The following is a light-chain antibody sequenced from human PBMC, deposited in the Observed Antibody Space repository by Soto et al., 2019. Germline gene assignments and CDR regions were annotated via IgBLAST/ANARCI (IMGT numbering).Light chain of an antibody. CDR2: WAS. CDR1: QSVLYRSNTKNY. J-gene: IGKJ1*01. V-gene: IGKV4-1*01. Sequence: DIVRTRSPDSLTVSLGERATINCKSSQSVLYRSNTKNYLAWYQQKPGQPPNLLIYWASTRESGVPDRFSGSGSGTDFTLTISSLQAEDVAVYYCQQYYSLPPTFGQGTKVEIK. CDR3: QQYYSLPPT.